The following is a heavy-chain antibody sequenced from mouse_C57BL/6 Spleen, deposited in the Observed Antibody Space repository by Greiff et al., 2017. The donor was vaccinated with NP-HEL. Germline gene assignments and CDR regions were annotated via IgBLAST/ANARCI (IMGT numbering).Heavy chain of an antibody. CDR2: ISSGSSTI. V-gene: IGHV5-17*01. Sequence: EVMLVESGGGLVKPGGSLKLSCAASGFTFSDYGMHWVRQAPEKGLEWVAYISSGSSTIYYADTVKGRFTISRDNAKNTLFLQMTSLRSEDTAMYYCARHSNNAMDYWGQGTSVTVSS. D-gene: IGHD2-5*01. CDR1: GFTFSDYG. J-gene: IGHJ4*01. CDR3: ARHSNNAMDY.